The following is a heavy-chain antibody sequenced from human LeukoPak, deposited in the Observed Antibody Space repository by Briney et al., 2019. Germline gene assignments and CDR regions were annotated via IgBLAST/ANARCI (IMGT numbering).Heavy chain of an antibody. D-gene: IGHD6-19*01. CDR3: TKSIAVTNTRVLFDY. CDR1: GFTFGDYA. Sequence: PGGSLRLSCIVSGFTFGDYAMSWVRQAPGKGLEWVGFIRSEAYGGTTKYAASVKGRFTISRDDSKSIAYLQMNSLKTEDTALYYCTKSIAVTNTRVLFDYWGQGTLVTVSS. J-gene: IGHJ4*02. CDR2: IRSEAYGGTT. V-gene: IGHV3-49*04.